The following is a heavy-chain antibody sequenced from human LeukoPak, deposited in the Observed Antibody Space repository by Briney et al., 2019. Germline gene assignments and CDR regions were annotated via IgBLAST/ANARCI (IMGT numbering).Heavy chain of an antibody. V-gene: IGHV3-30*02. CDR3: AKDSTSWAFDI. CDR2: IRNDGNVK. J-gene: IGHJ3*02. Sequence: GGSLRLSCAASGFTFRNYGMHWVRQAPGKGLEWVAYIRNDGNVKYYADSVKGRFSVSRGNSNNALYLQMNSLRSEDTAFYFCAKDSTSWAFDIWGQGTMVTVSS. D-gene: IGHD6-6*01. CDR1: GFTFRNYG.